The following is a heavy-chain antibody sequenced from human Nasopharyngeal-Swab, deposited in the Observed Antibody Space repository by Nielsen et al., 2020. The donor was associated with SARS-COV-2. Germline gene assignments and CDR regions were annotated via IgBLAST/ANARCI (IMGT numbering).Heavy chain of an antibody. Sequence: GGSLRLSCAASGFTFDDYTMYWVRQPPGKGLEWVSGISWNSRSIGYADSVKGRFTISRDNAKNSLYLQMNSLRAEDTALYYCAKDPYGSGTWDGWGQGTLVTVSS. CDR1: GFTFDDYT. D-gene: IGHD3-10*01. V-gene: IGHV3-9*01. J-gene: IGHJ4*02. CDR3: AKDPYGSGTWDG. CDR2: ISWNSRSI.